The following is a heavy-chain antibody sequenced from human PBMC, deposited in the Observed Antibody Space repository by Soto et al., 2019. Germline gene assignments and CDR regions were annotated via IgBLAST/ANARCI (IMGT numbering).Heavy chain of an antibody. Sequence: SETLSLTCTVSGGSISSYYWSWIRQPPGKGLEWIGYIYYGGSTNYNPSLKSRVTISVDTSKNQFSLKLSSVTAADTAVYYCATSGSYYNIAPFDYWGQGTLVTVS. V-gene: IGHV4-59*01. CDR1: GGSISSYY. CDR2: IYYGGST. D-gene: IGHD3-10*01. CDR3: ATSGSYYNIAPFDY. J-gene: IGHJ4*02.